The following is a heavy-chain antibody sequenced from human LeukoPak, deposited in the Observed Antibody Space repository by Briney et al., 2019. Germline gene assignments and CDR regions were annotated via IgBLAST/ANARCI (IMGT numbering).Heavy chain of an antibody. CDR1: GFMFSIFG. D-gene: IGHD6-19*01. V-gene: IGHV3-23*01. J-gene: IGHJ4*02. CDR3: AKASLPVAHYYFDY. Sequence: GRSLRLSCTASGFMFSIFGMSWVRQAPGKGLEWVSAISASGRSTYYADSVKGRVTISRDNSKNTLYLQMNSLRAEDTAVYYCAKASLPVAHYYFDYWGQGTLVTVSS. CDR2: ISASGRST.